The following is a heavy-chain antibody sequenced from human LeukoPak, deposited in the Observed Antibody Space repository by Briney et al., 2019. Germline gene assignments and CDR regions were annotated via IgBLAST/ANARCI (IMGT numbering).Heavy chain of an antibody. V-gene: IGHV7-4-1*02. J-gene: IGHJ5*02. D-gene: IGHD3-22*01. Sequence: ASVTVSCKASGYTFTSYAMNWVRQAPGQGLEWMGWINTNTGNPMYAQGFTGRIVFSLDTSVSTAYLQISGLKAEDTAVYYCARENNYDLSWFDPWGQGTLVTVSS. CDR1: GYTFTSYA. CDR2: INTNTGNP. CDR3: ARENNYDLSWFDP.